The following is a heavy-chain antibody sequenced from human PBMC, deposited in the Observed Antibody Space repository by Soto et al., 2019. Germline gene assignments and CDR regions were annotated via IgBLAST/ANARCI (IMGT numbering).Heavy chain of an antibody. V-gene: IGHV6-1*01. CDR3: ARGTDWIDP. J-gene: IGHJ5*02. Sequence: SQTLTLTCAISGDSVSSDSAGWNWIRQSPSRGLEWLARTYYRSKWYNEYAESVKSRVTIGPDTSKNQFSLQLTSVTPEDTAVYYCARGTDWIDPWGQGTLVTVSS. CDR2: TYYRSKWYN. CDR1: GDSVSSDSAG.